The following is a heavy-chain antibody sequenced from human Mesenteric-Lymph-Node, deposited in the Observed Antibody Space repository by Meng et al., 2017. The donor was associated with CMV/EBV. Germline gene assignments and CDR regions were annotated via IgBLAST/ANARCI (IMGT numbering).Heavy chain of an antibody. J-gene: IGHJ6*02. V-gene: IGHV3-30*04. Sequence: GESLKISCVASGFTFSDAALHWVRRAPGKGLEWVAVIPYDGSNEYYADSVRGRFTISRENSKNTLYLQVNSLRGEDTAVYYCARGRRGYFWSGYFYGMDVWGQGTTVTVSS. CDR2: IPYDGSNE. CDR3: ARGRRGYFWSGYFYGMDV. D-gene: IGHD3-3*01. CDR1: GFTFSDAA.